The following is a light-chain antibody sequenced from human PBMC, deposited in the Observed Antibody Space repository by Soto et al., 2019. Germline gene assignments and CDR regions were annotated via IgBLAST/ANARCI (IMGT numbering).Light chain of an antibody. CDR2: LNSDGSH. Sequence: QPVLTQSPSASASLGASVKLTCTLSSGHSSYAIAWHQQQPEKGPRYLMKLNSDGSHSKGDGIPDRFSGSSSGAERYLIISSLQSEDEADYHCQSWGTGIHVFGTGTKVTVL. CDR3: QSWGTGIHV. V-gene: IGLV4-69*01. CDR1: SGHSSYA. J-gene: IGLJ1*01.